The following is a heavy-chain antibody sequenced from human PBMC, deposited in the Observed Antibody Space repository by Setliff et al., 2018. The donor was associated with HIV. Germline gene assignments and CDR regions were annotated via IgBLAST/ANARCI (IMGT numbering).Heavy chain of an antibody. J-gene: IGHJ3*02. CDR3: ARALYYYDTTPPLSPAFDI. V-gene: IGHV3-13*01. D-gene: IGHD3-22*01. Sequence: GGSLRLSCAASGFSFSRYDIHWVRQATGRGLEWVSGIGTAGDTYYPGSVKGRFTISRENAKNSLYLQMNSLRVGDTAVYYCARALYYYDTTPPLSPAFDIWGQGTMVTVSS. CDR2: IGTAGDT. CDR1: GFSFSRYD.